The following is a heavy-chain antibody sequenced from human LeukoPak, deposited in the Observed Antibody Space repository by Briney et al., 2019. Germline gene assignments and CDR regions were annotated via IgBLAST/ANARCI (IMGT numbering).Heavy chain of an antibody. D-gene: IGHD3/OR15-3a*01. CDR3: AKRGVVIRVILVGFHKEAYYFES. Sequence: GGSLRLSCAVSGIALSNYGMSWVRQAPGKGLEWVAGISDSGGSTKYADSVKGRFTIARDNRKNTLYLQMNSLRAEDTAVYFCAKRGVVIRVILVGFHKEAYYFESWGQGALVTVSS. V-gene: IGHV3-23*01. CDR2: ISDSGGST. CDR1: GIALSNYG. J-gene: IGHJ4*02.